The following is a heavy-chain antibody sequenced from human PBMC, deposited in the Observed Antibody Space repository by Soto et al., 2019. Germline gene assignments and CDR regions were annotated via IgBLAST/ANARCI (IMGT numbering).Heavy chain of an antibody. CDR3: ARILKTGGMILVARWAFDT. Sequence: QVTLKESGPVLVKPTETLTLTCTVSGFSLSDGRVGVSWIRQPPGKALEWLAHIFSNDEKFYSASLKSRLTISKDTSKGQVVLTVSNMAPVDTATYYCARILKTGGMILVARWAFDTWGQGTMVTVSS. D-gene: IGHD3-22*01. CDR1: GFSLSDGRVG. V-gene: IGHV2-26*01. J-gene: IGHJ3*02. CDR2: IFSNDEK.